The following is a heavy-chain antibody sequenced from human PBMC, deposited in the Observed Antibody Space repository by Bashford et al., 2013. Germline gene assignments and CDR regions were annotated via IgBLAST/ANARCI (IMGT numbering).Heavy chain of an antibody. J-gene: IGHJ5*02. Sequence: VRQAPGKGLEWVSSISWNSGSIGYADSVKGRFTISRDNAKNSLYLQMNSLRAEDTAVYYCAKDLQVGQKSGCHKFDPWGQGTLVTVSS. D-gene: IGHD6-19*01. CDR2: ISWNSGSI. CDR3: AKDLQVGQKSGCHKFDP. V-gene: IGHV3-9*01.